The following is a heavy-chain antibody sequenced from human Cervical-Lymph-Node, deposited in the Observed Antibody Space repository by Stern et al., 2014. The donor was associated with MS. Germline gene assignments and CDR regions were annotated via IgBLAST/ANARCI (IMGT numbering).Heavy chain of an antibody. D-gene: IGHD1-26*01. CDR2: IYPADSDT. J-gene: IGHJ4*02. CDR3: AALVRGSYFY. Sequence: EVQLVQSGAEMKKPGESLKISCKGSGYSFTLYWIGWLRQMPGKGLEWMGIIYPADSDTRYRPSFQGQATSSADKSISTAYRQWSSLKASDTAMYYCAALVRGSYFYWGQGTLVTVSS. CDR1: GYSFTLYW. V-gene: IGHV5-51*01.